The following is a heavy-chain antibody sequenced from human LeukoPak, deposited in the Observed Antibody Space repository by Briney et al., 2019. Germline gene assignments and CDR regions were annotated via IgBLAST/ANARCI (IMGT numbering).Heavy chain of an antibody. Sequence: SETLSLTCAVYGGSFSGYYGSWIRQPPGKGLEWIGEINHSGSTNYNPSLKSRVTISVDTSKNQFSLKLSSVTAADTAVYYCARHDVVVVPAATSNKYYFDYWGQGTLVTVSS. J-gene: IGHJ4*02. D-gene: IGHD2-2*01. CDR2: INHSGST. CDR3: ARHDVVVVPAATSNKYYFDY. V-gene: IGHV4-34*01. CDR1: GGSFSGYY.